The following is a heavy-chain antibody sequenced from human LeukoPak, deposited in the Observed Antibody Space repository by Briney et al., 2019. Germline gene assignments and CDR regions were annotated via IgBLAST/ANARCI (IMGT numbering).Heavy chain of an antibody. CDR3: AREFHSDSVRFEQYYYYYYMDV. CDR1: GFSFSTTGIR. CDR2: IDWDDDK. V-gene: IGHV2-70*04. Sequence: SGPALVKPTQTLTLTCSFSGFSFSTTGIRVSWIRQPPGKALEWLARIDWDDDKFYSTSLKTRLTISKDPSKNQVVLTMTHMDPVDTATYYCAREFHSDSVRFEQYYYYYYMDVWGKGTTVTVSS. J-gene: IGHJ6*03. D-gene: IGHD2-15*01.